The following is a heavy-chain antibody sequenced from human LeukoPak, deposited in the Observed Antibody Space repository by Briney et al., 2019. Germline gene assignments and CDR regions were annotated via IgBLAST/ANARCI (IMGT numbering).Heavy chain of an antibody. J-gene: IGHJ4*02. CDR3: AKGGKWDVTPFDY. CDR1: GLTFSSSW. CDR2: ISGGGGST. Sequence: GGSLRLSCAVSGLTFSSSWMDWVRQAPGKGLEWVSTISGGGGSTYYADSVKGRFTISRDNSKNTLYLQVNSLRAEDTAVYYCAKGGKWDVTPFDYWGQGTLVTVSS. V-gene: IGHV3-23*01. D-gene: IGHD1-26*01.